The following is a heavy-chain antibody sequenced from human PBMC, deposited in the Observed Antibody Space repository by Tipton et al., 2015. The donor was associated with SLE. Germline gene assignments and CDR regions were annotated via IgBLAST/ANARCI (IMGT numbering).Heavy chain of an antibody. Sequence: SLRLSCAASGFNFWTSSMSWVRQAPGKGLEWVSAISGGIITTDYADSVKGQFTISRDNSKRMVYLQMDGLRVDDTAVYYCGPQGDDYGDYLGDHWGQGTLVTVSS. CDR2: ISGGIITT. V-gene: IGHV3-23*01. CDR1: GFNFWTSS. D-gene: IGHD4-17*01. J-gene: IGHJ4*02. CDR3: GPQGDDYGDYLGDH.